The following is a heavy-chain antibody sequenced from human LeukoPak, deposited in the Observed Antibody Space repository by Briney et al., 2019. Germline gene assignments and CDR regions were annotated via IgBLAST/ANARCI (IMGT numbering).Heavy chain of an antibody. CDR3: ARDYDFWSGFDY. Sequence: PGGSLRLSCAASGFTFSSYEMNWVRQAPGKGLEWVSYISSSGSTIYYADSVKGRFTISRDTAKNSLYLQMNSLRAEDTAVYYCARDYDFWSGFDYWGQGTLVTVSS. V-gene: IGHV3-48*03. CDR1: GFTFSSYE. D-gene: IGHD3-3*01. J-gene: IGHJ4*02. CDR2: ISSSGSTI.